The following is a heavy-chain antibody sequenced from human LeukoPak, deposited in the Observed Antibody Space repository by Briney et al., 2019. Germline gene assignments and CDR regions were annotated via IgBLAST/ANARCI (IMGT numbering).Heavy chain of an antibody. J-gene: IGHJ4*02. CDR1: GYSFTSYW. CDR2: IYPGDSDT. CDR3: ARHWSRYCSGGSCYSGSEI. Sequence: GESLKISCKGSGYSFTSYWIGWVRQMPGKGLEWMGIIYPGDSDTRYSPSFQGQVTISADKSISTAYLQWSSLKASDTAMYYCARHWSRYCSGGSCYSGSEIWGQGTLVTVSS. D-gene: IGHD2-15*01. V-gene: IGHV5-51*01.